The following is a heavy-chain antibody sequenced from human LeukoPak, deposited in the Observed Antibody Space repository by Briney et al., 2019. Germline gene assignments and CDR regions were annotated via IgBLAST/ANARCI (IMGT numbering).Heavy chain of an antibody. Sequence: ASVKVSCKASGGTFSSYAISWVRLAPGQGLEWMGRIIPILGIANYAQKFQGRVTITADKSTSTAYMELSSLRSEDTAVYYCASSFGYSYGYLLSWGQGTLVTVSS. CDR1: GGTFSSYA. V-gene: IGHV1-69*04. CDR3: ASSFGYSYGYLLS. D-gene: IGHD5-18*01. CDR2: IIPILGIA. J-gene: IGHJ5*02.